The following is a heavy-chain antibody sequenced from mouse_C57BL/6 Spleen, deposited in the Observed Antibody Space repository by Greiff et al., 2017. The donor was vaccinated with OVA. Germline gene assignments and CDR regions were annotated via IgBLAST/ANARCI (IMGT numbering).Heavy chain of an antibody. CDR3: ARQGPYDYDDAWFAY. J-gene: IGHJ3*01. V-gene: IGHV5-12*01. CDR1: GFTFSDYY. Sequence: DVQLQESGGGLVQPGGSLKLSCAASGFTFSDYYMYWVRQTPEKRLEWVAYISNGGGSTYYPDTVKGRFTISRDNAKNTLYLQMSRLKSEDTAMYYCARQGPYDYDDAWFAYWGQGTLVTVSA. CDR2: ISNGGGST. D-gene: IGHD2-4*01.